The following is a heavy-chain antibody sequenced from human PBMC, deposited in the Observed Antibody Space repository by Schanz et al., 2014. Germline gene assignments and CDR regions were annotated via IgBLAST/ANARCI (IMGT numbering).Heavy chain of an antibody. J-gene: IGHJ3*01. CDR3: ASPSVS. Sequence: EVQLVESGGGFVQPGGSLRLSCAASGFTFSSYWMHWVRQAPGKGLVWVSRINTDGSGTDYAQSVKGRFTISRDNAKNTLYLQMNSLRDDDTAVYYCASPSVSWGQGTMVTVSS. D-gene: IGHD3-3*01. V-gene: IGHV3-74*01. CDR1: GFTFSSYW. CDR2: INTDGSGT.